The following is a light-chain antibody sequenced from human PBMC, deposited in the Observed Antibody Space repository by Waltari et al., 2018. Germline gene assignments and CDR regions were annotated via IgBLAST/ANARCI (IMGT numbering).Light chain of an antibody. J-gene: IGLJ2*01. CDR1: NTDIGSYNF. CDR3: CSYAGTPRVV. V-gene: IGLV2-23*02. Sequence: QSALTQPASVSGSPGQSITISCTGTNTDIGSYNFFSWYQQPPGKAPKVIIFEVNKRPSGVSNRFSGSKSGNTASLTVSGLHPEDEADYYCCSYAGTPRVVFGGGTKLTVL. CDR2: EVN.